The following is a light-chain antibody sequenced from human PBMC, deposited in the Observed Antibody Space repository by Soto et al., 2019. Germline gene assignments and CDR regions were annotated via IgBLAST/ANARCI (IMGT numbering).Light chain of an antibody. J-gene: IGKJ2*01. Sequence: EIVLTQSPGTLSLSPGERATLSCRASQSVSSSYLAWYQQKPGQAPRLLIYGASSRATGIPDRFSGSGSGTEFTLTISSLQSEDFAVYYCQQYNIWPPLYTFGQGTKVDIK. V-gene: IGKV3-20*01. CDR3: QQYNIWPPLYT. CDR1: QSVSSSY. CDR2: GAS.